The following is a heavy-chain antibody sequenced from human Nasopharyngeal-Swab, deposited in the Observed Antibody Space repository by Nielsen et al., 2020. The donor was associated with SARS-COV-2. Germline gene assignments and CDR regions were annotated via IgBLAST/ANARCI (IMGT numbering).Heavy chain of an antibody. CDR3: ARTVDTAMVYYFDY. Sequence: SCTVSGGSISSGGYYWSWSRQHPGKGLEWIGYIYYSGSTYYNPSLKSRVTISVDTSKNQFSLKLSSVTAADTAVYYCARTVDTAMVYYFDYWGQGTLVTVSS. D-gene: IGHD5-18*01. V-gene: IGHV4-31*02. J-gene: IGHJ4*02. CDR2: IYYSGST. CDR1: GGSISSGGYY.